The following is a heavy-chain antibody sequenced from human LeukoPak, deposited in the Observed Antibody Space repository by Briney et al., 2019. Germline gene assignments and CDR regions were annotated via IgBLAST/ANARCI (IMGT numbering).Heavy chain of an antibody. V-gene: IGHV5-51*01. Sequence: GESLKISCKGSGYSFTNYWIGWVRQMPGKGLEWMGIIYPGDSDTRYSPSFEGQVIISADKSISTAYLQWSSLKASDTAMYYCARRAVGAPDLFAFDIWGQGTVVTVSS. CDR3: ARRAVGAPDLFAFDI. J-gene: IGHJ3*02. D-gene: IGHD1-26*01. CDR2: IYPGDSDT. CDR1: GYSFTNYW.